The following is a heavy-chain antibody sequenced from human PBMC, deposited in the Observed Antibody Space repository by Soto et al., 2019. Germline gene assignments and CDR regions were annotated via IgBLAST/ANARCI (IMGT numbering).Heavy chain of an antibody. Sequence: EVQLVESGGDLVQPGGSLSLSCAAFGFTFSPYSMSWVRQAPGKGREWLSSISSSSSSIYYADSVRGRFTISRDNAKNSLYLQMNSLRDEDTAVYYCARDGYCISTSCFFLPDVWGQGTTVTVSS. J-gene: IGHJ6*02. V-gene: IGHV3-48*02. D-gene: IGHD2-2*03. CDR1: GFTFSPYS. CDR3: ARDGYCISTSCFFLPDV. CDR2: ISSSSSSI.